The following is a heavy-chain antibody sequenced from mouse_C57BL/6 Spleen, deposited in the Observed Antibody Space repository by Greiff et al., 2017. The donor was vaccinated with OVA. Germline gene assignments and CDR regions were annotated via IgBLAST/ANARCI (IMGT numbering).Heavy chain of an antibody. CDR2: INYDGSST. CDR3: ARAGYYGSSFDY. V-gene: IGHV5-16*01. J-gene: IGHJ2*01. D-gene: IGHD1-1*01. CDR1: GFTFSDYY. Sequence: EVMLVESEGGLVQPGSSMKLSCTASGFTFSDYYMAWVRQVPEKGLEWVANINYDGSSTYYLDSLKSRFIISRDNAKNILYLQMSSLKSEDTATYFCARAGYYGSSFDYWGQGTTLTVSS.